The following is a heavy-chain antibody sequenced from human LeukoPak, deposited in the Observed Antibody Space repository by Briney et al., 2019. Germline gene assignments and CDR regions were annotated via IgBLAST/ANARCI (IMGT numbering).Heavy chain of an antibody. D-gene: IGHD1-1*01. CDR2: MQSDGINK. V-gene: IGHV3-30*02. CDR1: GFTFRRYD. J-gene: IGHJ4*02. Sequence: PAWPLRFSCASSGFTFRRYDLYGGPEAPPTGLLYLAFMQSDGINKYYADSVKGRFTISRDNSKNTLYLQMNSLRGEDTAVYFCAKPSPGPVWNYFDYWGQGTLVTVSS. CDR3: AKPSPGPVWNYFDY.